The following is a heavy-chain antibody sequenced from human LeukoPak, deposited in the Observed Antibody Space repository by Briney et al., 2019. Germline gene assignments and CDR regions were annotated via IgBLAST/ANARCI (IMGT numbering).Heavy chain of an antibody. Sequence: GGSLRLSCAASGFTFSSYAMSWVRQAPGKGLEWVSAISGSGGSTYYADSVKGRFTISRDNSKNTLYLQMNSLRAEDTAVYYCATQSAYCSSTSCYQDYWGQGTLVTVSS. D-gene: IGHD2-2*01. CDR2: ISGSGGST. V-gene: IGHV3-23*01. CDR3: ATQSAYCSSTSCYQDY. J-gene: IGHJ4*02. CDR1: GFTFSSYA.